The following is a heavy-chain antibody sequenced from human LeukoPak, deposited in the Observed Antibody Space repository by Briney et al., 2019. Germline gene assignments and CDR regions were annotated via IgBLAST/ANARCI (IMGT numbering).Heavy chain of an antibody. CDR3: ARRDPGNWFDP. Sequence: PSETLSLTCTVSGGSISSYYWSWIRQPPGKGLEWIGYIYYSGSTNYNPSLKSRVTISVDTSKNQFSLKPSSVTAADTAVYYCARRDPGNWFDPWGQGTLVTVSS. V-gene: IGHV4-59*08. D-gene: IGHD2-21*01. CDR1: GGSISSYY. J-gene: IGHJ5*02. CDR2: IYYSGST.